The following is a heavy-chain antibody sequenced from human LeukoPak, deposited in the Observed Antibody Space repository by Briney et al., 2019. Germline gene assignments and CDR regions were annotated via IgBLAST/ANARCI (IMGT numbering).Heavy chain of an antibody. V-gene: IGHV3-30-3*01. J-gene: IGHJ4*02. CDR3: ARDQARGYSYGLIFDY. CDR1: GFTFSSYA. D-gene: IGHD5-18*01. CDR2: ISYDGSNK. Sequence: GRSLRLSCAASGFTFSSYAMHWVRQAPGKGLEWVAVISYDGSNKYYADSVKGRFIISRDNSKNTLYLQMNSLRAEDTAVYCCARDQARGYSYGLIFDYWGQGTLVTVSS.